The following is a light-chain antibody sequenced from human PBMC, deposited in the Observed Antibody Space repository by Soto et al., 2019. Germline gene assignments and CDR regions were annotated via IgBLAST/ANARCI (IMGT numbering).Light chain of an antibody. J-gene: IGLJ1*01. CDR3: CSYAGSYTVV. Sequence: QSALTQPRSVSGSPGRSVTISCTGTSSDVGGYNYVSWYQQHPGKAPKLMIYDVSKRPSGVPDRFSGSKSGNTASLTISGLQAEDEAEYYCCSYAGSYTVVFGTGTKVTVL. CDR2: DVS. V-gene: IGLV2-11*01. CDR1: SSDVGGYNY.